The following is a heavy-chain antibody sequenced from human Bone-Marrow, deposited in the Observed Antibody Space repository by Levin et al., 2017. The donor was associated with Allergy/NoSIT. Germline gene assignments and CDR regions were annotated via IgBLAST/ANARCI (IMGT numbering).Heavy chain of an antibody. CDR1: GFSFSGST. V-gene: IGHV3-73*01. CDR2: IRTKTNSYAT. CDR3: VKEYRTVTVMVRGVNWYFEL. J-gene: IGHJ2*01. D-gene: IGHD3-10*01. Sequence: GGSLRLSCAASGFSFSGSTMHWVRQAPGKGLEWVGHIRTKTNSYATVYVESLKGRFTISRDDSTNTVYLHMNGLKTADTAVYYCVKEYRTVTVMVRGVNWYFELWGRGTRVTVSS.